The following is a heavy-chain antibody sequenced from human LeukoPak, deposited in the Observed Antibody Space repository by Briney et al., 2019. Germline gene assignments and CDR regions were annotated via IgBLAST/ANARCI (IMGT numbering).Heavy chain of an antibody. D-gene: IGHD4-17*01. CDR2: IYTSGST. CDR1: GGSISSGSYY. Sequence: SETLSLTCTVSGGSISSGSYYWSWIRQPAGKGLEWIGRIYTSGSTNYNPSLKSRVTISVDTSKNRFSLKLSSVTAADTAVYYCARVMGYGYYPFDYWGQGTLVTVSS. J-gene: IGHJ4*02. V-gene: IGHV4-61*02. CDR3: ARVMGYGYYPFDY.